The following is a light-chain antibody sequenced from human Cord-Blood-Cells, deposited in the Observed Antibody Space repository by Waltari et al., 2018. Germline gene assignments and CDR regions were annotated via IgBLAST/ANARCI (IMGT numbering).Light chain of an antibody. CDR2: EGS. CDR1: SSDVESYTL. J-gene: IGLJ2*01. CDR3: CSYAGSSTPVV. V-gene: IGLV2-23*01. Sequence: QSALTQPASVSGSPGQSITISRTGTSSDVESYTLVSWYQQHPGKAPNLMIYEGSKRPSGVSNRFSGSKSGNTASLTISGLQAEDEADYYCCSYAGSSTPVVFGGGTKLTVL.